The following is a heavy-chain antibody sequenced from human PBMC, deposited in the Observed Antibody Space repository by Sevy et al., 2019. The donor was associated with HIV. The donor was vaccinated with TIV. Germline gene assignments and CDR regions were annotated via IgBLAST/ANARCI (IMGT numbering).Heavy chain of an antibody. J-gene: IGHJ5*02. V-gene: IGHV4-39*01. Sequence: SETLPLTCSVSGGSISSSSYYWGWIRQPPGKGLEWIGSIYYSGSTYYNPSLKSRVTISVDTSKNQFSLKLSSVTAADTAVYYCARHAHITMIVTWGQGTLVTVSS. CDR1: GGSISSSSYY. CDR2: IYYSGST. CDR3: ARHAHITMIVT. D-gene: IGHD3-22*01.